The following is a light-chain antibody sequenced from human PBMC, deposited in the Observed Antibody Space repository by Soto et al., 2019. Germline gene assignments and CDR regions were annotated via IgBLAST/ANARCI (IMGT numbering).Light chain of an antibody. J-gene: IGLJ1*01. CDR3: SAYAGSNNFV. CDR1: SSNIGSNT. CDR2: NDN. V-gene: IGLV1-44*01. Sequence: QSVLTQPPSASGTPGQRVTISCSGSSSNIGSNTVNWYQQITGTAPKLLIYNDNQRPSGVPDRFSGSKSGTSGSLAISGLQSEDEGDYYCSAYAGSNNFVFGSGTKLTFL.